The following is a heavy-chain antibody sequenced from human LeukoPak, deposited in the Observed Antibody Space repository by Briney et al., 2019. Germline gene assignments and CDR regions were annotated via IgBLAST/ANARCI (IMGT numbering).Heavy chain of an antibody. Sequence: PGGSLRLSCAASEFTFSTHTVAWVRQAPGKGLECLSYISGSTSVIYYADSVKGRFTISRDNAKNSLYLQMNSLKAEDTAVYYCARGLYYMDVWGKGTTVTVSS. CDR3: ARGLYYMDV. CDR2: ISGSTSVI. CDR1: EFTFSTHT. J-gene: IGHJ6*03. V-gene: IGHV3-48*01.